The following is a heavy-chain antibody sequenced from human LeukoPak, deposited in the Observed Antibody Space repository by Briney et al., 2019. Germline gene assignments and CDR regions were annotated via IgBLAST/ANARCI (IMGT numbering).Heavy chain of an antibody. CDR1: GYTFTSYG. D-gene: IGHD2-2*01. CDR2: ISSYNGNT. V-gene: IGHV1-18*01. Sequence: GASVKVSCKASGYTFTSYGISWVRQGPGQGLEWMGWISSYNGNTNYAQKLQGRVTMTTDTSTSTAYMELRSLRSDDTAVYYCAREIVVVPAARDAFDIWGQGTMVTVSS. J-gene: IGHJ3*02. CDR3: AREIVVVPAARDAFDI.